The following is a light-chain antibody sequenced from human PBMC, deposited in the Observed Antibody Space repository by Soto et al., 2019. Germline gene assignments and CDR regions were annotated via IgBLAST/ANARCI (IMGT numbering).Light chain of an antibody. Sequence: EIVLTQSPGTLSLSPGERATLSCRASQSVSSSYLAWYQQKPGQAPRLLIYGASSRATGIPDRFSGSGSGTDFTLTISRLEPEDFAVYYCQQYGSSLTVGGGTKVDI. CDR1: QSVSSSY. J-gene: IGKJ4*01. CDR3: QQYGSSLT. V-gene: IGKV3-20*01. CDR2: GAS.